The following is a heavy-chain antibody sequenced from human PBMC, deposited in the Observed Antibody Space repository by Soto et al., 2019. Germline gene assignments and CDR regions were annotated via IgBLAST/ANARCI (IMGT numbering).Heavy chain of an antibody. Sequence: EMQLVESGGGLVQPGRSLRLSCVGSGFIADDYAMHWVRQPPGKGLEWVSGISSNSETTNYADSVKGRFTISRDNAKNSLFLQMNSLRPEGTALYFCANDMKWGGMTTIHYFDSWGQVTLVTVSS. CDR3: ANDMKWGGMTTIHYFDS. V-gene: IGHV3-9*02. J-gene: IGHJ4*02. D-gene: IGHD4-17*01. CDR2: ISSNSETT. CDR1: GFIADDYA.